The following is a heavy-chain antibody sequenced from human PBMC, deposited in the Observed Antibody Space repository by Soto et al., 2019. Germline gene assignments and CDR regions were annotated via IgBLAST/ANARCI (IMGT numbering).Heavy chain of an antibody. Sequence: QVQLVQSGAEVKKPGSSVKVSCKASGGTFSSYAISWVRQAPGQGLEWMGGIIPIFGTANYAQKFQGRVTITADESTSTAYMELSSLRSEDTAVYYCAARSFVTTGQDGYWFDPWGQGTLVTVSS. J-gene: IGHJ5*02. CDR3: AARSFVTTGQDGYWFDP. D-gene: IGHD4-17*01. CDR2: IIPIFGTA. CDR1: GGTFSSYA. V-gene: IGHV1-69*01.